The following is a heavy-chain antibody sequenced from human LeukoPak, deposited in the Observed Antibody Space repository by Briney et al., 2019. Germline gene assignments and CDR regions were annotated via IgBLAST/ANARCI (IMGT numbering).Heavy chain of an antibody. CDR1: GGSISRRSYY. CDR2: MYYRGST. V-gene: IGHV4-39*07. CDR3: ANGFDGFDI. D-gene: IGHD3-10*01. J-gene: IGHJ3*02. Sequence: SETLSLTCSVSGGSISRRSYYWGWIRQPPGEGLEWIGSMYYRGSTYYNPSLKSRITISVDTSKNQFSLKLNSVTAADTAVYYCANGFDGFDIWGQGTTVTVSS.